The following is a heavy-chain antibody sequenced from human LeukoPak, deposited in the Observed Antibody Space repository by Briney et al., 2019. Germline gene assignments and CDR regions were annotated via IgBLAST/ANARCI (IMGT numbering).Heavy chain of an antibody. CDR1: GFNVSDNY. V-gene: IGHV3-53*01. J-gene: IGHJ4*02. CDR3: ARRAGGYSHPYDY. Sequence: EGSLRLSCAVSGFNVSDNYMSWVRQAPGKGLEWVSLIYSDDATLYADSVKGRFTISRDISKNTLYLQMNSLRAEDTAMYFCARRAGGYSHPYDYWGQGILVTVSS. CDR2: IYSDDAT. D-gene: IGHD4-23*01.